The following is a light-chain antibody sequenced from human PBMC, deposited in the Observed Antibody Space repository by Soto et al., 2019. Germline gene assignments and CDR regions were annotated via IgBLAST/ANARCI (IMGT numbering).Light chain of an antibody. Sequence: QSVLTQPASVSGSHGQSITISCSGTSSDVGGYNFVSWYQVHPGKAPRLILYDVSSRPSGVSYRFSGSKSANTASLNISRLQAGDEADYYCSSYTTTTSLVVFGGGTKLTVL. J-gene: IGLJ2*01. V-gene: IGLV2-14*03. CDR1: SSDVGGYNF. CDR3: SSYTTTTSLVV. CDR2: DVS.